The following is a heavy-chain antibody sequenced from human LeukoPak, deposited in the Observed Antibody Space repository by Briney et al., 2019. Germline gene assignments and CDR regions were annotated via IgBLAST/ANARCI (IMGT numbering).Heavy chain of an antibody. CDR2: IKQDGSEK. J-gene: IGHJ5*02. Sequence: PGGSLRLSCAASGFTFSSYWMSWVRQAPGKGLEWVANIKQDGSEKYYVDSVKGRFTISRDNAKNSLYLQMNSLRAEDTAVYYCARESTDFWSGYYTGIPNWFDPWGQGTLVTVSS. V-gene: IGHV3-7*01. D-gene: IGHD3-3*01. CDR3: ARESTDFWSGYYTGIPNWFDP. CDR1: GFTFSSYW.